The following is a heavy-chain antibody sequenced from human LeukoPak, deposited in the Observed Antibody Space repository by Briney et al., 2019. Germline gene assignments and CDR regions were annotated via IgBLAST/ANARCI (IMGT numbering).Heavy chain of an antibody. CDR1: GESVSSNSSA. CDR2: TYYRSKWYY. V-gene: IGHV6-1*01. J-gene: IGHJ4*02. Sequence: SQTLSLTCAISGESVSSNSSAWDWIRQSPSRGLEWLGRTYYRSKWYYDYAVSVQSRITINPDTSTNQLSLQLNSVTPEDTAVYYCAKEGAGFRNWGQGTLVTVSS. CDR3: AKEGAGFRN. D-gene: IGHD1-14*01.